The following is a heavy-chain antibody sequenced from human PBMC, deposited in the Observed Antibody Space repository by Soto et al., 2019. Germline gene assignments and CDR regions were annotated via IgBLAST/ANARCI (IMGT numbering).Heavy chain of an antibody. J-gene: IGHJ6*02. CDR3: TRGAGGWNYYYAMDV. CDR2: LNQDGGEK. V-gene: IGHV3-7*03. Sequence: GGSLRLSCAASPVMFRSDWMTWVRQAPGKGLERVASLNQDGGEKYYLESVKGRFAISRDNAKNSVYLQMNSLRAEDTAIYYCTRGAGGWNYYYAMDVWCPGTTVTVSS. D-gene: IGHD1-1*01. CDR1: PVMFRSDW.